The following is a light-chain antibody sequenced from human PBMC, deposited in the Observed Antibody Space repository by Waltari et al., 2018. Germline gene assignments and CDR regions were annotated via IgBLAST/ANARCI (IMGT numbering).Light chain of an antibody. CDR3: QHYYSSPYT. V-gene: IGKV4-1*01. CDR1: HGVLDPSNSKIS. CDR2: WAS. J-gene: IGKJ2*01. Sequence: DIVMTQSPDSLAVSLGERATIHCKSSHGVLDPSNSKISVAWYQQRPGQPPNLLIYWASTRQSGVPDRFSGSGSGTEFTLTISSLQAEDVAVYYCQHYYSSPYTFGQGTKLEIK.